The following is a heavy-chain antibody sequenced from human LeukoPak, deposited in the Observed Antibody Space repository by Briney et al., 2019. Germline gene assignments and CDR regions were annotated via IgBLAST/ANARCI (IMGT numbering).Heavy chain of an antibody. V-gene: IGHV4-39*01. J-gene: IGHJ2*01. CDR3: GRLWYGANPASYWFFDL. Sequence: SETLSLTCTVSGGSISSSNYYWGWIRQPPGKGLEWIGGIYYSGNTYYNPSLKSRVTISVDTSKNQFSLKLSSVTAADTAEYYCGRLWYGANPASYWFFDLWGRGTLVTVSS. CDR1: GGSISSSNYY. D-gene: IGHD4-23*01. CDR2: IYYSGNT.